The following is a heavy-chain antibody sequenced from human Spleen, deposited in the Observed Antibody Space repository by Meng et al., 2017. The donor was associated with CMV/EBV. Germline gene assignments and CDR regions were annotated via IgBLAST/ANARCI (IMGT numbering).Heavy chain of an antibody. D-gene: IGHD2-2*01. V-gene: IGHV1-69*13. CDR3: ATRDTVVPPAAYYGMDV. J-gene: IGHJ6*02. CDR1: GGTFSSYA. CDR2: IIPGFGTA. Sequence: VKVSCKASGGTFSSYAISWVRQAPGQGLEWMGGIIPGFGTAHYAQRLQGRVTITTDESTSTAYMELSSLRSEDTAVYFCATRDTVVPPAAYYGMDVWGQGTTVTVSS.